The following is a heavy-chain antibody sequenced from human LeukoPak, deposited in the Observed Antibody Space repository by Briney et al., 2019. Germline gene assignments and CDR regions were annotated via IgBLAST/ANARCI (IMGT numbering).Heavy chain of an antibody. J-gene: IGHJ4*02. CDR1: GGTFSSYA. CDR3: ARGGSMIVDAAFDY. Sequence: SVKVSCKASGGTFSSYAISWVRQAPGQGLEWMGGIIPIFGTANYAQKFQGRVTITADESTSTAYMELSSLRSEDTAVYYCARGGSMIVDAAFDYWGQGTPVTVSS. D-gene: IGHD3-22*01. V-gene: IGHV1-69*01. CDR2: IIPIFGTA.